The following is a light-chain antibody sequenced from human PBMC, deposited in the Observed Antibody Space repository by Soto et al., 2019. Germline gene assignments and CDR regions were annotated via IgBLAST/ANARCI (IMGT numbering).Light chain of an antibody. CDR3: SSYAGSFYV. CDR1: SSDVGGYNY. Sequence: QSALTQPPSASGSPGQSATISCTGTSSDVGGYNYVSWYQQHPGKAPKLMIYEVSKRPSGVPDRFSGSKSGNTASLTVSGLQAEDEADYYCSSYAGSFYVFGTGTKLTVL. CDR2: EVS. J-gene: IGLJ1*01. V-gene: IGLV2-8*01.